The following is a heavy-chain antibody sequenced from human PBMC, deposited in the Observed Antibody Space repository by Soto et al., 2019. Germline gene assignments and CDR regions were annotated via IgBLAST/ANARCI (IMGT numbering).Heavy chain of an antibody. J-gene: IGHJ3*02. V-gene: IGHV4-38-2*01. CDR3: ARSYDSSGYYFAFDI. Sequence: SETLSLTCGVSGDPISSGYYWGWIRRPPGKGLEWIGSIFHPGTTHYNPSPSLKSRVTISVDTSKKQFSLRLSSVTAADTAVYYCARSYDSSGYYFAFDIWGQGTMVTVSS. CDR2: IFHPGTT. D-gene: IGHD3-22*01. CDR1: GDPISSGYY.